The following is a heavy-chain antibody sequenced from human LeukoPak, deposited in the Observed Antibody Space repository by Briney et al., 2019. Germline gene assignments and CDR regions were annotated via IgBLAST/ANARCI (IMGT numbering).Heavy chain of an antibody. CDR2: ITRNSNDI. V-gene: IGHV3-21*05. Sequence: GGSLRLSCAASGFTFNVYSMSWVRQAPGKGLEWVSYITRNSNDIYYADSVKGRFTISRDNAKNSLYLQMNSLRAEDTAVYYCARVPGWFGELLYYFDYWGQGTLVTVSS. J-gene: IGHJ4*02. CDR1: GFTFNVYS. D-gene: IGHD3-10*01. CDR3: ARVPGWFGELLYYFDY.